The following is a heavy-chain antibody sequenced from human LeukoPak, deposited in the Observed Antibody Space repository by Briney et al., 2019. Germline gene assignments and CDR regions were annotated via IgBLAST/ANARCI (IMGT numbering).Heavy chain of an antibody. D-gene: IGHD6-13*01. CDR2: IYYSGST. V-gene: IGHV4-39*01. Sequence: SETLSLTCTVSGGSISSSSYYWGWIRQPPGKGLEWIGSIYYSGSTYYNPSLKSRVTISVDTSKNQFSLKLSSVTAADTAVYYCATFSSSWYTYDYWGQGTLVTVSS. J-gene: IGHJ4*02. CDR1: GGSISSSSYY. CDR3: ATFSSSWYTYDY.